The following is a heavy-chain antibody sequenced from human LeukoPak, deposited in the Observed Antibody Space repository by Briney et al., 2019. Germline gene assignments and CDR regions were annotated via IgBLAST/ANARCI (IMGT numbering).Heavy chain of an antibody. D-gene: IGHD3-16*01. J-gene: IGHJ4*02. CDR3: AKARYYADAFDY. V-gene: IGHV3-9*01. CDR2: ISWNGGSI. CDR1: GFTFSNYW. Sequence: ALRLSCAASGFTFSNYWMHWVRQAPGKGLVWVSGISWNGGSIGYADSVKGRFTISRDNAKNSLYLQMNSLRAEDTALYYCAKARYYADAFDYWGQGTLVTVSS.